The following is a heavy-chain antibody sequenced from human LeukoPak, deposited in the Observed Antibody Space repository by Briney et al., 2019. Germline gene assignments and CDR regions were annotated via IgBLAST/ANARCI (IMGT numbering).Heavy chain of an antibody. CDR1: GFTFSSYE. CDR3: AELGITMIGGV. Sequence: GSLRLSCAASGFTFSSYEMNRVRQAPGKGLEWVSYISSSGSTIYYADSVKGRFTTSRDNAKNSLYLQMNSLRAEDTAVYYCAELGITMIGGVWGKGTTVTISS. CDR2: ISSSGSTI. D-gene: IGHD3-10*02. V-gene: IGHV3-48*03. J-gene: IGHJ6*04.